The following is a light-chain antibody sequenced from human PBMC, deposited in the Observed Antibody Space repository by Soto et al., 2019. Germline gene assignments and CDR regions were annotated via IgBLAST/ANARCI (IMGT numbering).Light chain of an antibody. V-gene: IGLV2-8*01. CDR2: EVT. J-gene: IGLJ2*01. CDR3: AAWDDSLSGYVV. Sequence: QSALTQPPSASGSPGQSVTISCTGTSSDVGGYKYVSWYQHHPGKAPKVVIYEVTKRPSGVPDRFSGSQSGNTASLTVSGLQAEDEADYYCAAWDDSLSGYVVFGGGTKLTVL. CDR1: SSDVGGYKY.